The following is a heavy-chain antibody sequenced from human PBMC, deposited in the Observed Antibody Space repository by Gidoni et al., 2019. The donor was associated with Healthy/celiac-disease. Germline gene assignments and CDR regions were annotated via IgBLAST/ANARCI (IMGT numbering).Heavy chain of an antibody. J-gene: IGHJ4*02. CDR3: ARRLPGYYFDY. CDR1: GVTFCSYS. V-gene: IGHV3-21*01. Sequence: EVQLVESGGGLVKPGGSLRRSCAASGVTFCSYSMNWVRQAPGKVLEWVSSISSSSSYIYYADSVKGRYTISRDNAKNSLYLQMNSLGAEDTAGYYCARRLPGYYFDYWGQGTLVTVSS. CDR2: ISSSSSYI. D-gene: IGHD6-25*01.